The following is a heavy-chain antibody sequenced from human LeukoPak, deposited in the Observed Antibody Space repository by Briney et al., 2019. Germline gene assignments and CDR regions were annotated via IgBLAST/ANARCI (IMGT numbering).Heavy chain of an antibody. Sequence: GASVKVSCKASGYNFNSHAVTWVRQAPGQGLEWMGWINTNTGNPTYAQGFTGRFVFSLDTSVSTAYLQISSLKAEDTAVYYCARDREEQYYYGMDVWGQGTTVTVSS. D-gene: IGHD1/OR15-1a*01. CDR2: INTNTGNP. J-gene: IGHJ6*02. CDR1: GYNFNSHA. CDR3: ARDREEQYYYGMDV. V-gene: IGHV7-4-1*02.